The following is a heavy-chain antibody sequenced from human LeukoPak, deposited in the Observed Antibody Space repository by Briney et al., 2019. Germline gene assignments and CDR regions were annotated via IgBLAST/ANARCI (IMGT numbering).Heavy chain of an antibody. D-gene: IGHD6-13*01. CDR3: ARGGGDMRGSWSFGI. V-gene: IGHV4-4*02. CDR2: VSHSGFT. Sequence: SETLSLTCAVSSDSNIFSHWWTWVRQPPGKGLEWIGEVSHSGFTNYNPSLKSRVTISLDQSQNQFSLILTSVTAADTAVYYCARGGGDMRGSWSFGIWGQGTLVTVSS. J-gene: IGHJ4*02. CDR1: SDSNIFSHW.